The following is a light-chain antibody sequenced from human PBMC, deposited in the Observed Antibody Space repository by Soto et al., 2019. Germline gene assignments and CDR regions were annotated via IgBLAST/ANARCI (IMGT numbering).Light chain of an antibody. Sequence: ETVMTQSPATLSVSPGERATLSCRASQSVNSDLAWYQQKPGQAPRLLIYGASTRATGIPARFSGSGSGTEFTLTISSLQSEDFAVYYCHQYDNWPETFGHGTKVEIK. CDR2: GAS. J-gene: IGKJ1*01. CDR1: QSVNSD. V-gene: IGKV3-15*01. CDR3: HQYDNWPET.